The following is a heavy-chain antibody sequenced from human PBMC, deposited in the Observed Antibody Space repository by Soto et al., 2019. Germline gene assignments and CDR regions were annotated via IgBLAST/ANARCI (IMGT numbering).Heavy chain of an antibody. CDR2: VYYTGSI. CDR3: VRTAREGAVAPHWFDR. J-gene: IGHJ5*02. D-gene: IGHD2-21*02. CDR1: GASIRSTDYY. V-gene: IGHV4-30-4*01. Sequence: LSLTCTVSGASIRSTDYYWSWIRQAPGKGLEWIGYVYYTGSIYYNPSLMSRLTISVDTSKNQFSLKLTSVTAAETAVYYCVRTAREGAVAPHWFDRWGQGTQVTVSS.